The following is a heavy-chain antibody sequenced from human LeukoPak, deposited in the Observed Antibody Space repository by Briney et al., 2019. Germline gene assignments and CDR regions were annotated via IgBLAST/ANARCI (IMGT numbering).Heavy chain of an antibody. CDR1: AFTFTSFA. J-gene: IGHJ4*02. CDR2: IGGSGGGT. V-gene: IGHV3-23*01. D-gene: IGHD6-19*01. CDR3: AKGNSSGWSKFDY. Sequence: GGSLRLSCAASAFTFTSFAMTWVRQAPGKGLEWVSTIGGSGGGTFYADSVKGRFTISRDNSKNTLYLQMKSLRVNDTAVYYCAKGNSSGWSKFDYWGQGTLVTVSS.